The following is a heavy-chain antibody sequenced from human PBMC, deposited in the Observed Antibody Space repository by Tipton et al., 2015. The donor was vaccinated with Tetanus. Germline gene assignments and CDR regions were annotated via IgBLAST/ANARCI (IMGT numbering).Heavy chain of an antibody. Sequence: LVKPTQTLSLTCTVSGGSISSGGYYWSWIRQHPGKGLEWIGDIYYSGSTYYNPSLKSRVTISVDTSKNQFSLKLNSVTAADTAGYYCAGDQARGARGWNYFDYWGQGTLVTVSS. J-gene: IGHJ4*02. CDR3: AGDQARGARGWNYFDY. V-gene: IGHV4-31*03. D-gene: IGHD1-26*01. CDR1: GGSISSGGYY. CDR2: IYYSGST.